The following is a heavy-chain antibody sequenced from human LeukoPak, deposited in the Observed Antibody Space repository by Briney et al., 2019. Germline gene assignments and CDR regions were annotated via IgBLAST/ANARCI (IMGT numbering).Heavy chain of an antibody. Sequence: GGSLRLSCAASGFTFSSYGMHWVRQAPGKGLEWVAVISYDGSNKYYADSVKGRFTISRDNSKNTLYLQMNSLRAEDTAVYYCVVFVVVTATIPWGQGTLVTVSS. V-gene: IGHV3-30*03. CDR1: GFTFSSYG. D-gene: IGHD2-21*02. J-gene: IGHJ5*02. CDR3: VVFVVVTATIP. CDR2: ISYDGSNK.